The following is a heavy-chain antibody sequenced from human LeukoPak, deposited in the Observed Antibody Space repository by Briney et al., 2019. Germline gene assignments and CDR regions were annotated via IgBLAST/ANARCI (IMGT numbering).Heavy chain of an antibody. CDR1: GFNFSDYY. V-gene: IGHV3-11*04. CDR2: ISSSGSTI. CDR3: ARDHSSGFSLPGN. D-gene: IGHD6-19*01. Sequence: PGGSLRLSCAASGFNFSDYYMRWIRQAPGKGLEWVAYISSSGSTIYYPDSVKGRFTISRDNAKNSLYLQMNSLRAEDTAVYYCARDHSSGFSLPGNWGQGTLVTVSS. J-gene: IGHJ4*02.